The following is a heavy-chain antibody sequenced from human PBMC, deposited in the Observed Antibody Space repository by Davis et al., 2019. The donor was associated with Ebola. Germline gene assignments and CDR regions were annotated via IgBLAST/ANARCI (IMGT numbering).Heavy chain of an antibody. J-gene: IGHJ6*03. D-gene: IGHD2-2*01. CDR1: GYTFTSYG. Sequence: ASVTVSCKASGYTFTSYGISWVRQAPGQGLEWMGWISAYNGNTNYAQKLQGRVTMTTDTSTSTAYMELRSLRSDDTAVYYCARRVVVPAANYYYMDVWGKGTTVTVSS. V-gene: IGHV1-18*04. CDR3: ARRVVVPAANYYYMDV. CDR2: ISAYNGNT.